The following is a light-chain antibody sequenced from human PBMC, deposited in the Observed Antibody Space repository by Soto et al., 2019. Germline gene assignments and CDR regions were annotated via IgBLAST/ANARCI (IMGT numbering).Light chain of an antibody. CDR3: QSYDSSLSGLV. Sequence: QPVLTQPPSVSGAPGQGVTIPCTGSSSNIGAGYDVHWYQHLPGTAPKLLIYGNRFRPSGVPARFSGSKSGTSASLAITGLQAVDEADYYCQSYDSSLSGLVFGGGTKLTVL. J-gene: IGLJ3*02. CDR1: SSNIGAGYD. V-gene: IGLV1-40*01. CDR2: GNR.